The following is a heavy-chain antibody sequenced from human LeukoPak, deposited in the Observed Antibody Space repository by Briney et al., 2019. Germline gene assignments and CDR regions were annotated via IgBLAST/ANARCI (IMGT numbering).Heavy chain of an antibody. J-gene: IGHJ4*02. CDR1: GFTLSSYG. CDR3: AKDGLVGDFWSGYYMSGYFDY. Sequence: GGSLRLSCAASGFTLSSYGMHWARQAPGKGLEWVAFIRYDGSNKYYADSVKGRFTISRDNSKNTLYLQMNSLRAEDTAVYYCAKDGLVGDFWSGYYMSGYFDYWGQGTLVTVSS. V-gene: IGHV3-30*02. CDR2: IRYDGSNK. D-gene: IGHD3-3*01.